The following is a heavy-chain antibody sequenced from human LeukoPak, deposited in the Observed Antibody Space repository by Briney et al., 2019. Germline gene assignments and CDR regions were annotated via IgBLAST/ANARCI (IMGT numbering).Heavy chain of an antibody. V-gene: IGHV1-18*01. D-gene: IGHD2-8*01. Sequence: ASVKVSCKASGYTFTSYGISWVRQAPGQGLEWMGWISAYNVNTNDAQKLQGRVTMTTDTSTSTAYMELRSLRSDDTAVYYCARGYCTNGVCPPQGLDYWGQGTLVTVSS. CDR2: ISAYNVNT. J-gene: IGHJ4*02. CDR3: ARGYCTNGVCPPQGLDY. CDR1: GYTFTSYG.